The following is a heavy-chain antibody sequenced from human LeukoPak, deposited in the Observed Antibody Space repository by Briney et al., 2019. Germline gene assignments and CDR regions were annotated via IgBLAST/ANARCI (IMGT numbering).Heavy chain of an antibody. V-gene: IGHV3-74*01. CDR1: GFTFSRTW. Sequence: GGSLRLSCTVSGFTFSRTWMHWVRQAPGKGLVWVSRINSDGSTITYADSVKGRFTISRDNARNTLYLQMNSLRAEDTAVYYCARVTVSSSEVIFDYWGQGSLVAVSS. CDR2: INSDGSTI. D-gene: IGHD2-21*01. CDR3: ARVTVSSSEVIFDY. J-gene: IGHJ4*02.